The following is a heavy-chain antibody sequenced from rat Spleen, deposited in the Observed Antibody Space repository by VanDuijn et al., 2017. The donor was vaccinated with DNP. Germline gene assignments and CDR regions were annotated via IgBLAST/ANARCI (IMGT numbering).Heavy chain of an antibody. J-gene: IGHJ2*01. CDR2: IQRGGNT. CDR1: GFSLTNYH. D-gene: IGHD1-2*01. CDR3: ARHYTY. V-gene: IGHV2-27*01. Sequence: QVQLKESGPGLVQPSQTLSLTCTVSGFSLTNYHVNWVRQPPGKGLEWMGRIQRGGNTDYNSALKSRLSISRDTSKSQVFLEMNSVQTEDTAIYFCARHYTYWGQGVMVTVSS.